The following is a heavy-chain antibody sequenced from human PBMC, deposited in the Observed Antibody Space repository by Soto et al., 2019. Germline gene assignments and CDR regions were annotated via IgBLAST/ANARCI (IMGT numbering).Heavy chain of an antibody. J-gene: IGHJ6*03. CDR1: GFTFSNYE. CDR3: ARRGYGSRWPNVYMDV. Sequence: ESGGGLVQPGGSLRLSCAASGFTFSNYEMHWVRQAPGKGLEYVSGISNNGAHTDYAKSVKGRFTISRDNSENTLYLQMGSMRAEDMALYYCARRGYGSRWPNVYMDVWGKGTTVTFSS. D-gene: IGHD6-13*01. V-gene: IGHV3-64*01. CDR2: ISNNGAHT.